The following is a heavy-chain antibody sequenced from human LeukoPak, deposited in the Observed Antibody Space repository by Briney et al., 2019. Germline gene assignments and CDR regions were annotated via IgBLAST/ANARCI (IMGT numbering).Heavy chain of an antibody. D-gene: IGHD3-10*01. CDR1: GGSISSYY. V-gene: IGHV4-59*08. Sequence: PSETLSLTCTVSGGSISSYYWSWIRQPPGNGLEWIGYIYYSGSTNYNPSLKSRVTISVDTSKNQFSLKLSSVTAADTAVYYCARLYGSGSYYFYDYWGQGTLVTVSS. J-gene: IGHJ4*02. CDR2: IYYSGST. CDR3: ARLYGSGSYYFYDY.